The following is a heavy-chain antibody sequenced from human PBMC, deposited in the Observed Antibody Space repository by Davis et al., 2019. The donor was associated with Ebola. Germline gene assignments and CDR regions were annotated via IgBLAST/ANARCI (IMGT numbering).Heavy chain of an antibody. Sequence: ASVKVSCKASGYTFTSYYMHWVRQAPGQGLEWMGIINPSGGSTSYAQKFQGRVTMTRDTSTSTVYMELSSLRSEDTAVYYCARGGITIFGVVPEGGYYYYGMDVWGKGTTVTVSS. D-gene: IGHD3-3*01. J-gene: IGHJ6*04. CDR2: INPSGGST. V-gene: IGHV1-46*01. CDR1: GYTFTSYY. CDR3: ARGGITIFGVVPEGGYYYYGMDV.